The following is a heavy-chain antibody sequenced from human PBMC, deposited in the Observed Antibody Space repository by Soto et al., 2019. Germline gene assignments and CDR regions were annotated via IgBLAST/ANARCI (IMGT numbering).Heavy chain of an antibody. CDR2: ISPKSGGT. J-gene: IGHJ6*02. CDR3: ARAGYTYGSPYYGMDV. Sequence: GASVKVYCKASGYTFIDYYMHCVRQAPGQGFEWMGRISPKSGGTNYAQKFQGRVTMTWDTSLNTAYMELSSLRSEDTAVYYCARAGYTYGSPYYGMDVWGQGTTVT. V-gene: IGHV1-2*02. D-gene: IGHD5-18*01. CDR1: GYTFIDYY.